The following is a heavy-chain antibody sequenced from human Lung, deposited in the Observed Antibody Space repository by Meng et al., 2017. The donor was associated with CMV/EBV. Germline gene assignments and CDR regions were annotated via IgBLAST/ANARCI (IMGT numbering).Heavy chain of an antibody. Sequence: SXTXSLXXAVYGGCLSGHSWSWIRQPPGQGLEWIGDIYQRGSPNYNSSLKSRVTISLDTSRNQFSLNLKSLTAADGAVYFCARGLGYCNSATCYSYFYYAMDVWXQGTTVTVSS. CDR1: GGCLSGHS. CDR3: ARGLGYCNSATCYSYFYYAMDV. D-gene: IGHD2-2*01. J-gene: IGHJ6*02. CDR2: IYQRGSP. V-gene: IGHV4-34*01.